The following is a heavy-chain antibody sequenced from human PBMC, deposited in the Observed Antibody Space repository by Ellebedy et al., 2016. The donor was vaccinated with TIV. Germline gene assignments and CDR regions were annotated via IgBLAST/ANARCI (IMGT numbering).Heavy chain of an antibody. Sequence: MPSETLSLTCTVSGGSISSYYWSWIRQPPGKGLEWIGYIYYSGSTNYNPSLKSRVTISVDTSKNHFSLKLSSVTAADTAVYYCAREGDTAMVHGLDVWGQGTAVTVSS. CDR2: IYYSGST. D-gene: IGHD5-18*01. CDR1: GGSISSYY. V-gene: IGHV4-59*01. CDR3: AREGDTAMVHGLDV. J-gene: IGHJ6*02.